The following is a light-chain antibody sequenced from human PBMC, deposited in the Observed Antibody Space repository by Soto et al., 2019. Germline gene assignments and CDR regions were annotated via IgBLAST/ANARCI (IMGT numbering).Light chain of an antibody. V-gene: IGKV3-15*01. J-gene: IGKJ1*01. CDR3: QQYNNWPTWT. CDR2: GAS. Sequence: EIVMTQSPVTLSVSPWESATLSCMASQSVSSNLAWYQQKPGQAPRLLIYGASTRATGIPARFSGSGSGTEFTLTISSLQSEDFAVYYCQQYNNWPTWTFGQGTKVDI. CDR1: QSVSSN.